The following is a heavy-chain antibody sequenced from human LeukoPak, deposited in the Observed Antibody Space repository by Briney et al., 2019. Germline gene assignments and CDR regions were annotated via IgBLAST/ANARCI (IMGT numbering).Heavy chain of an antibody. CDR3: ARGGCSGGSCYIGYYYYYYMDV. V-gene: IGHV1-18*01. Sequence: ASVKVSCKASGYTFTSYGISWVRQAPGQGREWMGWISAYNGNTNYAQKLQGRVTMTTDTSTSTAYMELRSLRSDDTAVYYCARGGCSGGSCYIGYYYYYYMDVWGKGTTVTVSS. CDR1: GYTFTSYG. CDR2: ISAYNGNT. J-gene: IGHJ6*03. D-gene: IGHD2-15*01.